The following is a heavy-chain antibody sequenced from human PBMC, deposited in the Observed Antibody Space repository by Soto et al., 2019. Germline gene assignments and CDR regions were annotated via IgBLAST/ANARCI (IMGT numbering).Heavy chain of an antibody. Sequence: PGGSLRLSCAASEFTFSSYAMNWVRQAPGKGLEWVSTISGGGDTTYYAKSVKGRFTISRDNSKNTLYLQMNGLRAEDTAVYYCARDPAFGAPDYCGLGILVTVSS. D-gene: IGHD3-10*01. V-gene: IGHV3-23*01. CDR1: EFTFSSYA. CDR3: ARDPAFGAPDY. CDR2: ISGGGDTT. J-gene: IGHJ4*02.